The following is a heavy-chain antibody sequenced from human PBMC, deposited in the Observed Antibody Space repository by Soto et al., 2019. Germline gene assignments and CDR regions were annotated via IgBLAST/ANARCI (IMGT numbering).Heavy chain of an antibody. V-gene: IGHV4-59*01. J-gene: IGHJ6*02. Sequence: QVQLQESGPRLVKPSATLSLTCTVSGGSITSSYWSWLRRPPGKGLEWIAYIYDTGISGYTPSTSYNPSPKSRVTMSVDTSKSQFSLKLTTVTAADTAVYYCARGEDAFFYYGLDVWGQGITVTVSS. CDR2: IYDTGISGYTPST. CDR3: ARGEDAFFYYGLDV. CDR1: GGSITSSY.